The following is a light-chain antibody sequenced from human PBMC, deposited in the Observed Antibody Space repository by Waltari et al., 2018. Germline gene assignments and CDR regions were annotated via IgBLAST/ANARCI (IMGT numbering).Light chain of an antibody. CDR2: AAS. V-gene: IGKV1-39*01. Sequence: DIQMTQSPSSLSASVGARITITCRASQSIRSYLNWYQQKPGKAHKLLIYAASNLQSGVPSRFSGSGSWTDFTLTISRLQPEDFATYYCQQSDSTPWTFGQGTKVEIK. CDR1: QSIRSY. CDR3: QQSDSTPWT. J-gene: IGKJ1*01.